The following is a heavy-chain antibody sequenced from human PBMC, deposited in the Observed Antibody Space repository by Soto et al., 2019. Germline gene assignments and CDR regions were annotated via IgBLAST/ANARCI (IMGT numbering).Heavy chain of an antibody. J-gene: IGHJ4*02. D-gene: IGHD3-10*01. CDR2: IYYSGST. CDR1: GGSISGVDYY. CDR3: ARDSLLSPSRFDC. V-gene: IGHV4-30-4*01. Sequence: SETLSLTCSVSGGSISGVDYYWSWIRQPPGKGLERIGYIYYSGSTYYNPSLKSRVTISLATSKNQFSLKLTSVTAADTAVYYCARDSLLSPSRFDCWGQGTLVTVSS.